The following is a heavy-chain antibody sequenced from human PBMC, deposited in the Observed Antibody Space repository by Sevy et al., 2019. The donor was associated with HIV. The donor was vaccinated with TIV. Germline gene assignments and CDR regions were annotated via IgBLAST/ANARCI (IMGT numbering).Heavy chain of an antibody. Sequence: QLGGSLRLSCAASGFTFSSYGMHWVRQAPGKGLEWVAVMWYDGTIKDYADSVKGRFTISRDNSKNIVYLQMNSLRAEDTAVYYCARSPPGLHCIFDYWGQGTLVTVSS. J-gene: IGHJ4*02. D-gene: IGHD2-21*01. CDR2: MWYDGTIK. CDR3: ARSPPGLHCIFDY. CDR1: GFTFSSYG. V-gene: IGHV3-33*01.